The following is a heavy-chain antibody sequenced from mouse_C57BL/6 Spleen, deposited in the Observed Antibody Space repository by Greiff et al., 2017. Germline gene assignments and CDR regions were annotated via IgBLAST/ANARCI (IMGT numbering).Heavy chain of an antibody. D-gene: IGHD2-3*01. J-gene: IGHJ4*01. CDR1: GYSITSGYY. Sequence: EVHLVESGPGLVKPSQSLSLTCSVTGYSITSGYYWNWIRQFPGNKLEWMGYISYDGSNNYNPSLKNRISITRDTSKKQFFLKLNSVTTEDTATCYCARDHIYDGSKGAMDYCGQGTSVTVSS. CDR3: ARDHIYDGSKGAMDY. CDR2: ISYDGSN. V-gene: IGHV3-6*01.